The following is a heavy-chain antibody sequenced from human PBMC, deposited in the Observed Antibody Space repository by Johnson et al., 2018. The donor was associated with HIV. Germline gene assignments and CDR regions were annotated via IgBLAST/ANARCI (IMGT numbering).Heavy chain of an antibody. V-gene: IGHV3-20*04. CDR1: GFTFDDYG. CDR2: INWDGTYT. CDR3: ARAVRIGVGGTVLGAADI. J-gene: IGHJ3*02. Sequence: VQLVESGGGVARPGGSLRLSCVASGFTFDDYGMSWVRQAPGKGLEWVSGINWDGTYTGYVGSVKGRFTISRDNGKNSLYLQMNSLRVEDTALYYCARAVRIGVGGTVLGAADIWGQGTMVTVSS. D-gene: IGHD6-13*01.